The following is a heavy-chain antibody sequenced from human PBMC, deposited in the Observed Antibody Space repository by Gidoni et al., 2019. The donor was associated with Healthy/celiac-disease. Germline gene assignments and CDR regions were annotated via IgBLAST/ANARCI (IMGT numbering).Heavy chain of an antibody. D-gene: IGHD5-12*01. V-gene: IGHV3-9*01. CDR1: GFTFDDSA. CDR3: STGYSGYDQPGDY. Sequence: EVQLVESGGGLVQPGRSLRLSCAASGFTFDDSAMHWVRQAPGKGLGWVSGISWNSGSIGYADSVKGRFTISRDNAKNSLYLQMNSLRAEDTALYYCSTGYSGYDQPGDYWGQGTLVTVSS. CDR2: ISWNSGSI. J-gene: IGHJ4*02.